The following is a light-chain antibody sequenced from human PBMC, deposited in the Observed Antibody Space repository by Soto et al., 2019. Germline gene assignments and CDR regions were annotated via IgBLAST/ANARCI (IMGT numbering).Light chain of an antibody. Sequence: QAVVTQPPSASGTPGQRVTISCSGSSSNVGSNIVNWYQQLPGTAPKLLIFNNNERPSGVPERFSGSKSGTSASLAISGLQSEDEADYFCAAWDDSLNGPLFGGGTKLTVL. CDR3: AAWDDSLNGPL. CDR2: NNN. J-gene: IGLJ2*01. V-gene: IGLV1-44*01. CDR1: SSNVGSNI.